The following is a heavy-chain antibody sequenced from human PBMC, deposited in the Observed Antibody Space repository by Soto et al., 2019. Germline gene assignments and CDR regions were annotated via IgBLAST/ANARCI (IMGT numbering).Heavy chain of an antibody. CDR3: ARAYCGGDRCSDY. CDR1: GGTFSSYA. Sequence: QVQLVQSGAEVKKPGSSVKVSCKASGGTFSSYAISWVRQAPGQGLEWMGGIIPIFGTANYAQKFQGRVKIPAAESTSTAYMEPSSLRAEDTAVYYCARAYCGGDRCSDYWGQGTLVTVSS. J-gene: IGHJ4*02. D-gene: IGHD2-21*01. V-gene: IGHV1-69*12. CDR2: IIPIFGTA.